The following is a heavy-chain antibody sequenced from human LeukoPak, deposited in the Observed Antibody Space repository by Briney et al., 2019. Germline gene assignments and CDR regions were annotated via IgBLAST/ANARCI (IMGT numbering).Heavy chain of an antibody. CDR3: AKDSTASMRGSFDY. CDR2: ISWNSGSI. CDR1: GFTFDDYA. D-gene: IGHD2-21*01. J-gene: IGHJ4*02. V-gene: IGHV3-9*03. Sequence: GGSLRLSCAASGFTFDDYAMHWVRQAPGKGLEWVSGISWNSGSIGYADSVKGRFTISRDNAKNSLYLQMNSLRAEDMALYYCAKDSTASMRGSFDYWGQGTLVTVSS.